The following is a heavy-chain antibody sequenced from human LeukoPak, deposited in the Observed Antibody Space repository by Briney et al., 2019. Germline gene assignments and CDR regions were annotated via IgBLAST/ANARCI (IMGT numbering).Heavy chain of an antibody. J-gene: IGHJ5*02. CDR3: ARAGEAVAGTGWFDP. Sequence: PSETLSLTCTVSGGSISSYYWSWIRQPPGKGLEWIGYIYYSGSTNYNPSLKSRVTISVDTSKNQFSLKLSSVTAADTAVYYCARAGEAVAGTGWFDPWGQGTLVTVSS. V-gene: IGHV4-59*01. CDR2: IYYSGST. CDR1: GGSISSYY. D-gene: IGHD6-19*01.